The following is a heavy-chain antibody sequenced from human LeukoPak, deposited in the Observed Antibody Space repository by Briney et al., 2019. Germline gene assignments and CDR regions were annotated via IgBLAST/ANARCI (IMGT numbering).Heavy chain of an antibody. CDR1: GFTFSSYG. CDR3: MTLRVDPAMGQDY. V-gene: IGHV3-30*03. D-gene: IGHD5-18*01. CDR2: ISYDGSNK. J-gene: IGHJ4*02. Sequence: PGGSLTLSCEASGFTFSSYGMHWVRQAPGKGLEWVAVISYDGSNKYYADSVKGRFTISRDNSKNTVYLQMNRLRAEDTAVYYCMTLRVDPAMGQDYWGQGTPVTVSS.